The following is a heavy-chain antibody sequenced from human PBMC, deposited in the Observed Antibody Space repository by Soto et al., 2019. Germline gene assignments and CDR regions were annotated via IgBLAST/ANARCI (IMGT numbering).Heavy chain of an antibody. Sequence: ASVKVSCKASGYTFTSYDINWVRQATGQGLEWMGWMNPNSGNTGYAQKFQGRVTMTRNTSISTAYIELSSLISEDTAVYYCARASRDLYDYIWGSYRQTTTRQYFQHWGQGTLVTVSS. CDR1: GYTFTSYD. CDR3: ARASRDLYDYIWGSYRQTTTRQYFQH. D-gene: IGHD3-16*02. J-gene: IGHJ1*01. V-gene: IGHV1-8*01. CDR2: MNPNSGNT.